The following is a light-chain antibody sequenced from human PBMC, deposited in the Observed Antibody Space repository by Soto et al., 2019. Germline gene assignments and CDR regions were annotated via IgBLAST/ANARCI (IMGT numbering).Light chain of an antibody. CDR2: DAS. CDR1: QDISNY. V-gene: IGKV1-33*01. CDR3: QQYHSYSWT. J-gene: IGKJ1*01. Sequence: DIQMTQSLSSLSASVGDRVTITCQASQDISNYLNWYQQKLGKAPKLLIYDASNLETGVPSRFSGSGSGTEFTLTISSLQPDDFATYYRQQYHSYSWTFGQGTKVDIK.